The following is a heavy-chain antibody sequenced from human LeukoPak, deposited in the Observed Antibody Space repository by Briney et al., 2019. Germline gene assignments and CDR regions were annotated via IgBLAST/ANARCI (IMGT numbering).Heavy chain of an antibody. J-gene: IGHJ4*02. V-gene: IGHV3-30-3*01. CDR2: LSYDGSNK. Sequence: GGSLRLSCAASGFTFSSFAMHWVRQAPGKGLEWVSVLSYDGSNKYYADSVKGRFTISRDNSKNTLYLQMNSLRAEDTAVYYFARSVAFYYLDYWGQGTLVTVSS. CDR1: GFTFSSFA. CDR3: ARSVAFYYLDY. D-gene: IGHD2/OR15-2a*01.